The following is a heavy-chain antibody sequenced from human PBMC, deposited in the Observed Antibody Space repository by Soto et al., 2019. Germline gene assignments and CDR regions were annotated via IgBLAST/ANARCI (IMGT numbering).Heavy chain of an antibody. CDR3: ASAFYGSGSYWGFDY. J-gene: IGHJ4*02. Sequence: EVQLLESGGGLVQPGGSLRLSCAASGFIFSSYALNWVRQDPGKGLEWVSSISGGGGLTNYADSVKGRFTISRDNSKNPLYLQLNSLRAEDTALYYCASAFYGSGSYWGFDYGGQGPLVTVSS. CDR1: GFIFSSYA. D-gene: IGHD3-10*01. CDR2: ISGGGGLT. V-gene: IGHV3-23*01.